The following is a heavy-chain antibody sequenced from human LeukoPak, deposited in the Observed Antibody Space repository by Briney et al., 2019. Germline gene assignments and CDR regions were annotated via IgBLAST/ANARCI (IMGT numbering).Heavy chain of an antibody. Sequence: PSETLSLTCTVSGGSISSYYWSWIRQPPGKGLEWIGYIYYSGSTNYNPSLKSRVTISVDTSKNQFSLKLSSVTAADTAVYYCARLWELRAFDIWGQGTMVTVSS. J-gene: IGHJ3*02. CDR2: IYYSGST. CDR1: GGSISSYY. D-gene: IGHD1-26*01. CDR3: ARLWELRAFDI. V-gene: IGHV4-59*08.